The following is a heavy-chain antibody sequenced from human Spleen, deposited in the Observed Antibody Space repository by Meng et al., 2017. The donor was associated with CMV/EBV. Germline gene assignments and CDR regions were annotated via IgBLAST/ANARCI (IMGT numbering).Heavy chain of an antibody. Sequence: LSCVACGLTFSSYSFNWVRQAPGKGLKWVSAITGTGDYMYYADSVRGRFVISRDNAKNSLYLQMNSLGPDDTAVYYCARPQESPRVWGQGTTVTVSS. D-gene: IGHD3-10*01. CDR2: ITGTGDYM. CDR3: ARPQESPRV. CDR1: GLTFSSYS. J-gene: IGHJ6*02. V-gene: IGHV3-21*01.